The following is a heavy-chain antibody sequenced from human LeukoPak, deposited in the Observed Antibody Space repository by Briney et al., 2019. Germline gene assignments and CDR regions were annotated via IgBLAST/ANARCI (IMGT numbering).Heavy chain of an antibody. CDR1: GFTFRNYN. J-gene: IGHJ5*02. V-gene: IGHV3-21*01. CDR2: ISESSSFI. CDR3: ARQRGYCSSGVCRGWFDP. D-gene: IGHD2-8*01. Sequence: GGSLRLSCAATGFTFRNYNMNWVRQAPGKGLEWVSSISESSSFIQYADSLKGRFAISRDNAKNSLYLQMNSLRAEDTAVYYCARQRGYCSSGVCRGWFDPWGQGTLVTVSS.